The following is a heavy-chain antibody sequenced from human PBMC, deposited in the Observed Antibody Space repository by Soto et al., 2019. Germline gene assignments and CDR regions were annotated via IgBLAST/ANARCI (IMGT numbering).Heavy chain of an antibody. CDR2: IYYSGST. D-gene: IGHD3-3*01. CDR3: ARDRPFGVGRHTYYYYGMDV. CDR1: GGSISSYY. Sequence: SETLSLTCTVSGGSISSYYWSWIRQPPGKGLEWIGYIYYSGSTNYNPSLKSRVTISVDTSKNQFSLKLSSVTAADTAVYYCARDRPFGVGRHTYYYYGMDVWGQGTTVTVSS. V-gene: IGHV4-59*01. J-gene: IGHJ6*02.